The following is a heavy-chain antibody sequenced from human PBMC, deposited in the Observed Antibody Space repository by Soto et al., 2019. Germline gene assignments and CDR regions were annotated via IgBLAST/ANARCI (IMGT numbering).Heavy chain of an antibody. CDR1: GFTFSSYG. Sequence: GGSLRLSCAASGFTFSSYGMHWVRQAPGKGLEWVAVISYDGSNKYYADSVKGRFTISRDNSKNTLYLQMNSLRAEDTAVYYCAKFQASTPPYDSSGYGRQDHDYWGQGTLVTVSS. CDR3: AKFQASTPPYDSSGYGRQDHDY. D-gene: IGHD3-22*01. V-gene: IGHV3-30*18. J-gene: IGHJ4*02. CDR2: ISYDGSNK.